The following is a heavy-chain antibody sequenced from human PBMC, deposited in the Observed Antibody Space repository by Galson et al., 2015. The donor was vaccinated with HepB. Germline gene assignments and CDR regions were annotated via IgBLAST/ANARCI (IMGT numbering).Heavy chain of an antibody. J-gene: IGHJ4*02. D-gene: IGHD3-22*01. CDR3: ARDYYDSSAPPDY. V-gene: IGHV3-21*01. CDR2: ISSSSSYI. Sequence: SLRLSCAASGFTFSSYSMNWVRQAPGKGLEWVSSISSSSSYIYYADSVKGRFTISRDNAKNSLYLQMNSLRAEDTAVYYCARDYYDSSAPPDYWGQGTLVTVSS. CDR1: GFTFSSYS.